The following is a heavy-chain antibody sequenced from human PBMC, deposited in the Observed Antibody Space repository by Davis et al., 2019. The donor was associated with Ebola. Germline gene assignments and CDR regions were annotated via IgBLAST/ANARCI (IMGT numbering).Heavy chain of an antibody. CDR2: IKQDGSEK. J-gene: IGHJ4*02. D-gene: IGHD4-17*01. CDR3: ARIRWLRGYYFDY. CDR1: GFTFSSYW. Sequence: LSLTCAASGFTFSSYWMSWVRQAPGKGLEWVANIKQDGSEKYYVDSVKGRFTISRDNAKNSLYLQMNSLRAEDTAVYYCARIRWLRGYYFDYWGQGTLVTVSS. V-gene: IGHV3-7*01.